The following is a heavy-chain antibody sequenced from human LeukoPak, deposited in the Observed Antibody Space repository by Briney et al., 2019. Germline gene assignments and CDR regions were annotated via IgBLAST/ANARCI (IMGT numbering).Heavy chain of an antibody. D-gene: IGHD3-3*02. CDR2: NNPNSGDS. CDR3: ASGRTIFYYYMDV. CDR1: GYTFTDSY. Sequence: ASVKVSCKTSGYTFTDSYIHWVRQAPGQGLEWMGRNNPNSGDSNYSQKFQGRVTMTRDTSISTVYMELSRLRFDDTAVYYCASGRTIFYYYMDVWGKGTTVTISS. V-gene: IGHV1-2*06. J-gene: IGHJ6*03.